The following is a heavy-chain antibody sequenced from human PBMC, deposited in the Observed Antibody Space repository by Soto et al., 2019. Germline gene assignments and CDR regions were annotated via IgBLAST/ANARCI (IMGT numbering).Heavy chain of an antibody. V-gene: IGHV3-21*01. CDR1: GFTFSGDA. CDR2: ISTTSTYI. Sequence: GVSLRLSCAASGFTFSGDAMNWVRQAPGKGLEWVSSISTTSTYIYYAESVKGRFTISRDNANNSLHLQMNSLRAEDTAVYYCVRDYAMDVWGQGTTVTVSS. D-gene: IGHD2-2*01. CDR3: VRDYAMDV. J-gene: IGHJ6*02.